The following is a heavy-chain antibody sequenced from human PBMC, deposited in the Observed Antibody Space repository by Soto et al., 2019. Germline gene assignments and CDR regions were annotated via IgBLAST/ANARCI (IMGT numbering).Heavy chain of an antibody. V-gene: IGHV3-21*02. CDR2: INEDSSYI. J-gene: IGHJ6*03. CDR3: VRDFGWYFRSEYMDV. D-gene: IGHD3-3*01. Sequence: EVQLVESGGGLVKPGGSLRLSCAASGFSFISYSLNWVRQAPGKGLEWVSSINEDSSYIYYAHSLRGRFTISRDNAKDSLYLQMNSLRAEDTAVYYCVRDFGWYFRSEYMDVWGDGATVTVSS. CDR1: GFSFISYS.